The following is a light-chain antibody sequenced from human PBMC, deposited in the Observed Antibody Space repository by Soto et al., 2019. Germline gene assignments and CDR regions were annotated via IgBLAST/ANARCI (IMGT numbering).Light chain of an antibody. Sequence: EIVLTQSPGTLSLSPGERATLSCRASRSVSSRYLAWYQQKPGQAPRLLIYGASSRATGIPDRFSGSGSGTDFTLNITGLEPEDFAVYHCHQYGYSPNTFGQGTKLEIK. CDR2: GAS. CDR1: RSVSSRY. J-gene: IGKJ2*01. CDR3: HQYGYSPNT. V-gene: IGKV3-20*01.